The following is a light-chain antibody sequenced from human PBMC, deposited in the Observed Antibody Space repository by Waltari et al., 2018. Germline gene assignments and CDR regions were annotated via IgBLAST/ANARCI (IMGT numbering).Light chain of an antibody. V-gene: IGKV1-39*01. CDR3: HQSYSTPHT. CDR1: QSISRY. J-gene: IGKJ2*01. Sequence: DIQMTQSPSSLSASVGDRVTITCRASQSISRYLNWYQHKPGKAPNLLIYTTSSLQIGVPSRFSGSGSGTDFTLTINSLQPEDFATYYCHQSYSTPHTFGQGTKLEIK. CDR2: TTS.